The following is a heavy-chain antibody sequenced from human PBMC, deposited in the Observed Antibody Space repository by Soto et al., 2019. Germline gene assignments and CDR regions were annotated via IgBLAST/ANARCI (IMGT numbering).Heavy chain of an antibody. J-gene: IGHJ4*02. Sequence: QVQLVQSGAEVKKPGSSVKVSCKASGGTFSSYSINWVRQAPGQGLEWMGEFFPIFGTANYAQKFQGRVTITADESTSTAYMELSSLRSEDTAVYYCARDGGRHSGGIDYWGQGTLVTVSS. CDR3: ARDGGRHSGGIDY. D-gene: IGHD1-26*01. CDR2: FFPIFGTA. CDR1: GGTFSSYS. V-gene: IGHV1-69*01.